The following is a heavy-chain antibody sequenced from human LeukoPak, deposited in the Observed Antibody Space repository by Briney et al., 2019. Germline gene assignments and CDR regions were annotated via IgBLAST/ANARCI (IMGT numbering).Heavy chain of an antibody. J-gene: IGHJ6*02. V-gene: IGHV3-64*01. CDR3: ARVGCTSYYYYGMDV. CDR1: GFTFSSYA. Sequence: GGSLRLSCAASGFTFSSYAMHWVRQAPGKGLEYVSAISSNGGSTYYANSVKGRFTISRDNSKNTLYLQMGSLRAEDMAVYYCARVGCTSYYYYGMDVWGQGTTVTVSS. CDR2: ISSNGGST. D-gene: IGHD2-2*01.